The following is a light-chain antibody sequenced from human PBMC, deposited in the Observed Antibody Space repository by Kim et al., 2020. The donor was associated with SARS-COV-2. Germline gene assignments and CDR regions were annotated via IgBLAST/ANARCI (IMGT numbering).Light chain of an antibody. CDR3: QQYGSSPPIT. Sequence: PGERATLSCRASQSVSSSYLAWYQQKPGQAPRLLIYGASSRATGMPDRFSGSRSGTDFTLTISRLEPEDFAVYYCQQYGSSPPITFGQGTRLEIK. V-gene: IGKV3-20*01. CDR2: GAS. CDR1: QSVSSSY. J-gene: IGKJ5*01.